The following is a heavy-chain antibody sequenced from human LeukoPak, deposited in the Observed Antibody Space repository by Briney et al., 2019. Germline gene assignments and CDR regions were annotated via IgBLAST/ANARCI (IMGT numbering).Heavy chain of an antibody. CDR2: IYPGDSDT. V-gene: IGHV5-51*01. CDR3: ARVGFYDSSGYYFDY. J-gene: IGHJ4*02. Sequence: GESLQISCQGSGSSFTTFWFGWVRQVPGKGLELMWIIYPGDSDTRYSPSFQGQVTISADKSIPTAYLQWSSLKASDTAIYYCARVGFYDSSGYYFDYWGQGTLVTVSS. D-gene: IGHD3-22*01. CDR1: GSSFTTFW.